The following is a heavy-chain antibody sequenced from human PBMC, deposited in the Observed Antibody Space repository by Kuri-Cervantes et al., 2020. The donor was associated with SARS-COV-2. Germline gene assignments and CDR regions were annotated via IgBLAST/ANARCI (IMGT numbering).Heavy chain of an antibody. CDR1: GYTFTSYG. D-gene: IGHD3-3*01. V-gene: IGHV1-18*01. CDR2: ISAYNGNT. Sequence: ASVKVSCKASGYTFTSYGISWVRQAPGQGLEWMGWISAYNGNTNYAQKLQGRVTMTTDTSTSTAYMELSSLRSEDTAVYYCARGRGRSRNYDFWSGYYTETPSYYYYGMDVWGQGTTVTVSS. CDR3: ARGRGRSRNYDFWSGYYTETPSYYYYGMDV. J-gene: IGHJ6*02.